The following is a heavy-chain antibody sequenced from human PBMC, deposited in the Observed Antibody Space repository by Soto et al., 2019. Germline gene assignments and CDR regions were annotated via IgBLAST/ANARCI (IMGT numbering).Heavy chain of an antibody. V-gene: IGHV3-23*01. Sequence: PGGSLRLSCAASGFTFSSYAMSWVRQAPGKGLEWASSISRSGRSTYYVDSVKGRITLSRDNFKNSLYLQMNSLRAEDTAVYYCASGDFYDSSGSFADAFDVWGQGTMVTVSS. J-gene: IGHJ3*01. CDR1: GFTFSSYA. CDR3: ASGDFYDSSGSFADAFDV. CDR2: ISRSGRST. D-gene: IGHD3-22*01.